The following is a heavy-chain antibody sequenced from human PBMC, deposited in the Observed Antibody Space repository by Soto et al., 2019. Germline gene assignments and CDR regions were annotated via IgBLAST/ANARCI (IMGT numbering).Heavy chain of an antibody. CDR1: GFTFSSYG. CDR3: AKEIETLGGMDV. CDR2: ISYDGSNK. J-gene: IGHJ6*02. Sequence: QVPLVESGGGVVQPGRSLSLSCAASGFTFSSYGRHWVRQAPGPGLEGVAVISYDGSNKYYADSVKGRFTISRDNSKNTLYLQMTSMRAEDTAVYYCAKEIETLGGMDVWGQGTTVTV. V-gene: IGHV3-30*18.